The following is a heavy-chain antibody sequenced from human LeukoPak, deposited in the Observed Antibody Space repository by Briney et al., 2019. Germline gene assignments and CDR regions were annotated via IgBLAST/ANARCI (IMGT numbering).Heavy chain of an antibody. D-gene: IGHD6-13*01. CDR1: GGSIGSYY. CDR2: IYTSGST. J-gene: IGHJ6*02. CDR3: ARTSIAAARDYYYYGMDV. V-gene: IGHV4-4*07. Sequence: PSETLSLTCTVSGGSIGSYYWSWIRQPAGKGLEGIGRIYTSGSTNYNPSLKSRVTLSVDTSTNQFSLKLSPVTAADTAVYYCARTSIAAARDYYYYGMDVWGQGTTVTVSS.